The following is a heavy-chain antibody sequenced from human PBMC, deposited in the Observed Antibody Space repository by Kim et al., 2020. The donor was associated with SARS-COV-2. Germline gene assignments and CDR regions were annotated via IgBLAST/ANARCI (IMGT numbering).Heavy chain of an antibody. CDR3: ARGNCSGGSCYSWQVDY. V-gene: IGHV4-34*01. Sequence: SETLSLTCAVYGGSFSGYYWSWIRQPPGKGLEWIGEINHSGSTNYNPSLKSRVTISVDTSKNQFSLKLSSVTAADTAVYYCARGNCSGGSCYSWQVDYWG. CDR1: GGSFSGYY. D-gene: IGHD2-15*01. J-gene: IGHJ4*01. CDR2: INHSGST.